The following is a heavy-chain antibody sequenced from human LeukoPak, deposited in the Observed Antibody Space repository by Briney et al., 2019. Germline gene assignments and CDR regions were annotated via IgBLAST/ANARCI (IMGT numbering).Heavy chain of an antibody. V-gene: IGHV4-4*07. Sequence: SETLSLTCTVSGGSISIYYWSWIRQPAGKGLEWIGRIYTSGSTNYNTSLKSRVTMSVDTSKNQFSLKLSSVTAADTAVYYCARDLPYELNYFDYWGQGTLVTVSS. CDR1: GGSISIYY. D-gene: IGHD3-3*01. CDR3: ARDLPYELNYFDY. J-gene: IGHJ4*02. CDR2: IYTSGST.